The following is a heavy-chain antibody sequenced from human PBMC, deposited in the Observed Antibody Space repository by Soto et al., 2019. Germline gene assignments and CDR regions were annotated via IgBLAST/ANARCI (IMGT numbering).Heavy chain of an antibody. CDR3: AKSARPDAFDI. V-gene: IGHV4-30-2*01. D-gene: IGHD6-6*01. Sequence: QLQLQESGAGLVKPSQTLSLTCAVSGGSISSGGYSWSWIRQPPGKGLEGIGYIYHSGSTYYNPSLKSRVTISVYSSKNQVSLKLSSVTAADTAVYYCAKSARPDAFDIWGQGTMVTVSS. CDR1: GGSISSGGYS. CDR2: IYHSGST. J-gene: IGHJ3*02.